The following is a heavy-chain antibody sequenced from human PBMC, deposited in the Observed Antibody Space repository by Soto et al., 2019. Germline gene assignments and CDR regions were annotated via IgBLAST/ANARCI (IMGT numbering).Heavy chain of an antibody. Sequence: WGSLRLSCAASGFTFSSYWMSWVRQAPGKGLEWVANIKQDGSEKYYVDSVKGRFTISRDNAKNSLYLQMNSLRAEDTAVYYCARDLEPASVDSSSADWGQGTLVTV. V-gene: IGHV3-7*01. D-gene: IGHD6-6*01. CDR1: GFTFSSYW. J-gene: IGHJ4*02. CDR3: ARDLEPASVDSSSAD. CDR2: IKQDGSEK.